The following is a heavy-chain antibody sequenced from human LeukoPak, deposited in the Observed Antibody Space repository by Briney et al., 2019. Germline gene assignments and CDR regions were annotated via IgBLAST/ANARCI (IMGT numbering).Heavy chain of an antibody. V-gene: IGHV4-34*01. CDR2: INHSGST. Sequence: SETLSLTCAVYGGSFSCYYWSWIRQPPGKGLEWIGEINHSGSTNYNPSLKSRVTISVDTSKNQFSLKLSSVTAADTAVYYCARDTGYYYYYYMDVWGKGTAVTVSS. CDR1: GGSFSCYY. J-gene: IGHJ6*03. D-gene: IGHD2-8*02. CDR3: ARDTGYYYYYYMDV.